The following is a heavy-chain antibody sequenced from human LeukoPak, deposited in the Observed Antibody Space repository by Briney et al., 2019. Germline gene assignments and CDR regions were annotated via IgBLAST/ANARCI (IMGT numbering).Heavy chain of an antibody. V-gene: IGHV3-49*03. CDR1: GFTFDDYA. Sequence: GGSLRLSCTASGFTFDDYAMSWFRQAPGKGLEWVSFIRSKAYGWTTEYAASVKGRFTISRDDSQNIAYLQMNSLKTEDTAVYYCTRAGRDGYNQRLVGYFYYYMDVWGKGTTVTVSS. CDR2: IRSKAYGWTT. D-gene: IGHD5-24*01. J-gene: IGHJ6*03. CDR3: TRAGRDGYNQRLVGYFYYYMDV.